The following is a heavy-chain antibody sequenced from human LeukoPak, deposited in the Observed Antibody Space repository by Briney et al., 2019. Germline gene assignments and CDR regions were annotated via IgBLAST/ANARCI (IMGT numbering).Heavy chain of an antibody. Sequence: WASVKVSCTVSGYTLTELSMHWVRQAPGKGLEWMGGFDPEDGETIYAQKFQGRVTMTEDTSTDTAYMELSSLRSEDTAVYYCATGVSSSWSNFDYWGQGTLVTVSS. V-gene: IGHV1-24*01. CDR1: GYTLTELS. D-gene: IGHD6-13*01. J-gene: IGHJ4*02. CDR3: ATGVSSSWSNFDY. CDR2: FDPEDGET.